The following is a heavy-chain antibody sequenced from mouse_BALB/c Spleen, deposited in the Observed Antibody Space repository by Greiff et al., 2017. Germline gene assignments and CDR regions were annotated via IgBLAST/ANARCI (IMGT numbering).Heavy chain of an antibody. CDR2: IWWDDDK. D-gene: IGHD1-1*01. J-gene: IGHJ4*01. Sequence: QVTLKVSGPGILQPSQTLSLTCSFSGFSLSTSGMGVGWIRQPSGKGLEWLAHIWWDDDKRYNPALKSRLTISKDTSSNQVFLKIASVDTADTATYYCARGNYYGSSYPYYAMDYWGQGTSVTVSS. V-gene: IGHV8-8*01. CDR3: ARGNYYGSSYPYYAMDY. CDR1: GFSLSTSGMG.